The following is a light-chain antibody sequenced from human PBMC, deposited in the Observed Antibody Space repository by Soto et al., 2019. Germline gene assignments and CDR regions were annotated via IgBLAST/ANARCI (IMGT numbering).Light chain of an antibody. CDR1: RSNIGSNT. V-gene: IGLV1-44*01. Sequence: QPVLTQPPSASGTPGQKIAISCSGSRSNIGSNTVNWYQHLPGTAPKLLIYSNNHRPSGVPVRFSGSRSGTSASLAISGLQSDDESTYYCAAWDDSLNGWVFGGGTKVTVL. CDR2: SNN. J-gene: IGLJ3*02. CDR3: AAWDDSLNGWV.